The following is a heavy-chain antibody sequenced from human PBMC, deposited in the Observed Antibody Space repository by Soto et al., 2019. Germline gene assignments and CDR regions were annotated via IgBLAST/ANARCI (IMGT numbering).Heavy chain of an antibody. Sequence: PSETLSLTCTVSGGSISSYYWSWIRQPPGKGLEWIGYIYYSGSTNYNPSLKSRVTISVDTSKNQFSLKLSSVTAADTAVYYCARVIVATIIDIWGQGTMVT. J-gene: IGHJ3*02. CDR2: IYYSGST. D-gene: IGHD5-12*01. CDR1: GGSISSYY. V-gene: IGHV4-59*01. CDR3: ARVIVATIIDI.